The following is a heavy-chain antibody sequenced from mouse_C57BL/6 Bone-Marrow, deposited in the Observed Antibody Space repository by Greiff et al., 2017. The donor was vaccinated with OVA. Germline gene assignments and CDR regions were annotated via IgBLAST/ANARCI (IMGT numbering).Heavy chain of an antibody. V-gene: IGHV1-12*01. D-gene: IGHD1-1*01. CDR3: ALYYGSSYWFAY. J-gene: IGHJ3*01. CDR2: IYPGNGDT. Sequence: QVQLQQSGAELVRPGASVKMSCKASGYTFTSYNMHWVKQTPRQGLEWIGAIYPGNGDTSYNQKFKGKATLTVDKSSSTAYMQLSSLTSEDSAVYFGALYYGSSYWFAYWGQGTLVTVSA. CDR1: GYTFTSYN.